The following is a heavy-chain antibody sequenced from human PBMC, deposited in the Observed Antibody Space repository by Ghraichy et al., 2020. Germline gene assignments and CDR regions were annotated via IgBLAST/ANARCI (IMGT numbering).Heavy chain of an antibody. CDR3: ARERGIQLWLYFFDY. J-gene: IGHJ4*02. D-gene: IGHD5-18*01. CDR1: GYTFTGYY. V-gene: IGHV1-2*02. CDR2: INPNSGGT. Sequence: ASVKVSCKASGYTFTGYYMHWVRQAPGQGLEWMGWINPNSGGTNYAQKFQGRVTMTRDTSISTAYMELSRLRSDDTAVYYCARERGIQLWLYFFDYWGQGTLVTVSS.